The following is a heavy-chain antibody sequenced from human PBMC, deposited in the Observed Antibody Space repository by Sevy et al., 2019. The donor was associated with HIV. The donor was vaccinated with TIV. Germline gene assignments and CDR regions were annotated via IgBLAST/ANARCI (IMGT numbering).Heavy chain of an antibody. CDR1: GFTFSSYS. CDR2: ISSSSSYI. V-gene: IGHV3-21*01. CDR3: ATLGGSSSWYGDTYYFDY. Sequence: GGSLRLSCAASGFTFSSYSMNWVRQAPGKGLEWVSSISSSSSYIYYAASVKGRFTISRDNAKNSLYLQMNSLRAEDTAVYYCATLGGSSSWYGDTYYFDYWGQGTLVTVSS. J-gene: IGHJ4*02. D-gene: IGHD6-13*01.